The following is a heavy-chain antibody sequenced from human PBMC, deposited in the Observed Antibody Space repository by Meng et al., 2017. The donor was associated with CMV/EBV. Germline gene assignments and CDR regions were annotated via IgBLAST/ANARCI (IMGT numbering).Heavy chain of an antibody. CDR2: IYYSGST. J-gene: IGHJ4*02. D-gene: IGHD2-2*01. V-gene: IGHV4-59*12. CDR1: GGSISSYY. Sequence: SETLSLTCTVSGGSISSYYWSWIRQPPGKGLEWIGYIYYSGSTNYNPSLTSRVTISVDTSKNQFSLKLSSVTAADTAVYYCARDLGHCSSTSCSDYWGQGTLVTVSS. CDR3: ARDLGHCSSTSCSDY.